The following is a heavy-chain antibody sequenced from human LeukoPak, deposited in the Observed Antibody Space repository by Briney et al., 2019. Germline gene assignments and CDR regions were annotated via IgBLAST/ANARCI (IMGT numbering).Heavy chain of an antibody. J-gene: IGHJ4*02. CDR3: ARENVEMSTIFAY. CDR1: GYTFTAYY. Sequence: ASVKVYCKASGYTFTAYYIHWVRQAPAQGLEWMGWITPSSGGTNYAQKFQGRVTMTRATSNNTAYMELSRLRSHDTAVYYCARENVEMSTIFAYWGQGTLVTVSS. CDR2: ITPSSGGT. V-gene: IGHV1-2*02. D-gene: IGHD3-3*01.